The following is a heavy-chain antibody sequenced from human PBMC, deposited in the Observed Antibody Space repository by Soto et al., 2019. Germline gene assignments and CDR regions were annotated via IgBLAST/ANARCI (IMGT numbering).Heavy chain of an antibody. J-gene: IGHJ4*02. CDR3: ASIMTTVTTSEV. Sequence: QVQLVESGGGVVQPGRSLRLSCAASGFTFSSYGMHWVRQAPGKGLEWVAVISYDGSNKYYADSVKGRFTISRDNSKNTLYLQMNSLRAEDTAVYYCASIMTTVTTSEVWGQGTLVTVSS. CDR1: GFTFSSYG. V-gene: IGHV3-30*03. D-gene: IGHD4-4*01. CDR2: ISYDGSNK.